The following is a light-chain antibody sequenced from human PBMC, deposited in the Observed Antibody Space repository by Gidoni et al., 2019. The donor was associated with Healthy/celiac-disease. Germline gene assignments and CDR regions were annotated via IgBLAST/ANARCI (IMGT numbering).Light chain of an antibody. J-gene: IGLJ3*02. Sequence: SYELTQPPSVSVSPGQTARITCSGDALPNQYAYWYQQKPVQAPVLVIYKDSERPSGIPERFSGSSSGTTVTVTISGVQAEDEADYYCQSADSSGTYRVFGGGTKLTVL. CDR1: ALPNQY. CDR3: QSADSSGTYRV. CDR2: KDS. V-gene: IGLV3-25*02.